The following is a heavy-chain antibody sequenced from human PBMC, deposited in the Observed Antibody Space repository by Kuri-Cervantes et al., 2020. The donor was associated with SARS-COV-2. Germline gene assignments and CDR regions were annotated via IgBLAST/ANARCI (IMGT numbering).Heavy chain of an antibody. Sequence: SETLSLTCAVSGYSISSGYYWGWSRQPPGKRLEWIGSIYHSGSTYYNPSLKSRVTISVDTSKNQFSLKLSSVTAADTAVYYCARDLGLQLWVSPLDPWGQGTLVTVSS. V-gene: IGHV4-38-2*02. D-gene: IGHD5-18*01. CDR1: GYSISSGYY. J-gene: IGHJ5*02. CDR2: IYHSGST. CDR3: ARDLGLQLWVSPLDP.